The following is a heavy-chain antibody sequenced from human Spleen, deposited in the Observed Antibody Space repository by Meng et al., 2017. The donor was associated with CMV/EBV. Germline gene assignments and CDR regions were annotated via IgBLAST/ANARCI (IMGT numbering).Heavy chain of an antibody. CDR1: GFTFSSDW. V-gene: IGHV3-48*04. D-gene: IGHD6-19*01. Sequence: GESLKISCAASGFTFSSDWMSWVRQAPGKGLEWVSYISSSGSTIYYADSVKGRFTISRDNAKNSLYLQMNSLRAEDTAVYYCARWASSGYYYGMDVWGQGTTVTVSS. CDR3: ARWASSGYYYGMDV. CDR2: ISSSGSTI. J-gene: IGHJ6*02.